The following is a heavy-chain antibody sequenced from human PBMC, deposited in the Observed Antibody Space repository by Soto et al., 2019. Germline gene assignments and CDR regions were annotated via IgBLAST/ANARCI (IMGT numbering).Heavy chain of an antibody. Sequence: PGGSLRLSCAASGFTFSSYGMHWVRQAPGKGLEWVAVISYDGSNKYYADSVKGRFTISRDNSKNTLYLQMNSLRAEDTAVYYCAKDNGGYYGSGSPYYYYGMDVWGQGTTVTVSS. V-gene: IGHV3-30*18. CDR1: GFTFSSYG. D-gene: IGHD3-10*01. CDR3: AKDNGGYYGSGSPYYYYGMDV. J-gene: IGHJ6*02. CDR2: ISYDGSNK.